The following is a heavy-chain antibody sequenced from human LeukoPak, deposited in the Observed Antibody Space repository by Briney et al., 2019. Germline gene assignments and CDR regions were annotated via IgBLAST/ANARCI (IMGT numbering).Heavy chain of an antibody. V-gene: IGHV4-39*01. D-gene: IGHD1-14*01. CDR3: AWTGVLTADY. Sequence: PSETLSLTCTVSGGSISSSSYYWGWIRQPPGKGLEWIGSIYYSGSTYYNPSLKSRVTISVDTSKNQFSLKLSSVTAADTAVYYCAWTGVLTADYWGQGTLVTVSS. CDR1: GGSISSSSYY. J-gene: IGHJ4*02. CDR2: IYYSGST.